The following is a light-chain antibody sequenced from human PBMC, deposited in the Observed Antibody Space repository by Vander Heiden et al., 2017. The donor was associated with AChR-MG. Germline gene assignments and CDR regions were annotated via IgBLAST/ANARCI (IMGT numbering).Light chain of an antibody. V-gene: IGLV1-40*01. CDR2: GNS. Sequence: QSVLTQPPSVSGAPGQRVTISCPGSSSNIGACYDVHWYQQLPVTAPKLLIYGNSNRPSGVPDRFSGSKSGTSASLAITGLQAEDEADYYCQSYDSSLSGSVFGGGTKLTVL. CDR3: QSYDSSLSGSV. J-gene: IGLJ3*02. CDR1: SSNIGACYD.